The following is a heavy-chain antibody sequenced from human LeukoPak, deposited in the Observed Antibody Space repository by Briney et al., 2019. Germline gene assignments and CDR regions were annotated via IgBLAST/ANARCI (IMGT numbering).Heavy chain of an antibody. J-gene: IGHJ5*02. V-gene: IGHV1-69*05. CDR1: GGTFSSYA. Sequence: SVKVSCKPSGGTFSSYAISWVRQAPGQGLEWMGGIIPIFGTANYAQKFQGGVTITTDESTSTAYMELSSLRSEDTAVYYCARARLLLMTPNWFDPWGQGTLVTVSS. CDR3: ARARLLLMTPNWFDP. D-gene: IGHD2-8*01. CDR2: IIPIFGTA.